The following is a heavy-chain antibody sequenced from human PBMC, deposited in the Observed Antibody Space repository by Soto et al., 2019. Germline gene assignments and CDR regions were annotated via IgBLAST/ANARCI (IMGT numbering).Heavy chain of an antibody. Sequence: SETLSLTCTVSGASISGFYWSWIRKSAGKGLEWIGRIYATGTTYYNPSLKSRVMMSVDTSKKQFSLKLRSVTAADTAVYYCVRDGTKTLRDWFDPWGQGISVTVS. CDR3: VRDGTKTLRDWFDP. CDR2: IYATGTT. D-gene: IGHD1-1*01. CDR1: GASISGFY. J-gene: IGHJ5*02. V-gene: IGHV4-4*07.